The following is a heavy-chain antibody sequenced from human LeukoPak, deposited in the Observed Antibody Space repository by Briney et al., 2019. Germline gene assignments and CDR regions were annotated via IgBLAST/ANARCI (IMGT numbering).Heavy chain of an antibody. V-gene: IGHV3-23*01. J-gene: IGHJ5*02. CDR2: IGGSDGTS. Sequence: GGSLRLSCAASGFTFNSFAMNWVRQAPGKGLEWVSSIGGSDGTSHYADFVKGRFTISRDNSKNTLYLQMNSLRAEDTAVYYCAAERYSDGCCWFDPWGQGTLVTVSS. CDR3: AAERYSDGCCWFDP. D-gene: IGHD6-25*01. CDR1: GFTFNSFA.